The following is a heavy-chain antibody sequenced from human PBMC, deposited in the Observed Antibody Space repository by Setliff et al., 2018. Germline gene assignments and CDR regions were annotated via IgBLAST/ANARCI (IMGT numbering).Heavy chain of an antibody. V-gene: IGHV4-34*12. J-gene: IGHJ4*02. Sequence: SETLSLRLSCAASGFTFSDYYMSWIRQPPGKRLEWIGEIIHSGSTNYNPSLKSRVTISMDTSKNQFSLKVSSVTAADTAVYYCARSFSRREKFLLDYWGQGALVTVSS. CDR3: ARSFSRREKFLLDY. CDR2: IIHSGST. CDR1: GFTFSDYY.